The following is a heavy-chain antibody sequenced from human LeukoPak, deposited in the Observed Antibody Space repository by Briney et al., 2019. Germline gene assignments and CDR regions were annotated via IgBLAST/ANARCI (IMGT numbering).Heavy chain of an antibody. CDR2: THYSGNT. CDR3: ARTYYDSSDIYAFYI. V-gene: IGHV4-39*01. CDR1: GGSISSSSYY. D-gene: IGHD3-22*01. Sequence: PSETLSLTCTVSGGSISSSSYYWGWIRQPPGKGLEWIGSTHYSGNTYYNPSLKSRVTISVDTSKNQFSLKLSSVTAADTAMYYCARTYYDSSDIYAFYIWGQGTMVTVSS. J-gene: IGHJ3*02.